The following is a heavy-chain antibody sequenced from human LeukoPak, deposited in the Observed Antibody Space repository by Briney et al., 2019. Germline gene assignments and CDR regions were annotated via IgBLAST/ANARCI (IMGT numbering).Heavy chain of an antibody. CDR2: ISSSGSTI. Sequence: GGSLRLSCAASGFTFSDYYMSWVRQAPGKGLEWVSYISSSGSTIYYADSVKGRFTISRDNAKNSLYLQMNSLRAEDTAVYYCARAWFQNYYDSSGYFYFDYWGQGTLVTVSS. V-gene: IGHV3-11*01. CDR1: GFTFSDYY. CDR3: ARAWFQNYYDSSGYFYFDY. J-gene: IGHJ4*02. D-gene: IGHD3-22*01.